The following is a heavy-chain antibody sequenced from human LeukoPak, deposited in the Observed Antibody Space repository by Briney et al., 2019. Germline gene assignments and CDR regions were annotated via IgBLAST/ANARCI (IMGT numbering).Heavy chain of an antibody. CDR1: GVSISSGSNY. CDR2: IYSSGST. CDR3: ARSDGYGLVGI. J-gene: IGHJ3*02. V-gene: IGHV4-39*07. Sequence: PSETLSLTCRVSGVSISSGSNYWGWIRQPPGKTLEWIGSIYSSGSTYYNSSLKRRVIILIDTAKNHFSLNRSSVTAADTAVYYCARSDGYGLVGIWGQGTMVTVSS. D-gene: IGHD3-10*01.